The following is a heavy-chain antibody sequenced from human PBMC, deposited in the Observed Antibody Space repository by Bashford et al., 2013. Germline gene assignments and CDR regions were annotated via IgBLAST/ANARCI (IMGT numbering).Heavy chain of an antibody. CDR3: ASSAYYYDSSGYYDFDY. D-gene: IGHD3-22*01. Sequence: VASVKVSCKASGYTFTGYYMHWVRQAPGQGLEWMGWINPNSGGTNYAQKFQGRVTMTRDTSISTAYMELSRLRSDDTAVYYCASSAYYYDSSGYYDFDYVGPGNPGHRLL. CDR1: GYTFTGYY. V-gene: IGHV1-2*02. CDR2: INPNSGGT. J-gene: IGHJ4*02.